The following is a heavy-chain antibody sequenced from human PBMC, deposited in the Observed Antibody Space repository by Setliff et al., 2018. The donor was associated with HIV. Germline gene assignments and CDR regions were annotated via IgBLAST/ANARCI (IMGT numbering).Heavy chain of an antibody. CDR2: IFASGSS. Sequence: SETLSLTCTVAGGSISSYCWNWIRQPPGRGREWIGYIFASGSSLYNPSLQRQVSISIDTSKNQFSLKFSSVTAADTAVYYCARRIDNSGSLPAKNWFDTWGQGRLVTVSS. V-gene: IGHV4-4*09. CDR1: GGSISSYC. CDR3: ARRIDNSGSLPAKNWFDT. J-gene: IGHJ5*02. D-gene: IGHD3-10*01.